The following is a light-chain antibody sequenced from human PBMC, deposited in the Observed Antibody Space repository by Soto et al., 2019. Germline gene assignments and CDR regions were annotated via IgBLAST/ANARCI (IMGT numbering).Light chain of an antibody. CDR1: QSVSNF. CDR3: QQRSYWFT. CDR2: DAS. J-gene: IGKJ5*01. Sequence: EIVLTQSPATLSLSPGERATLSCRASQSVSNFLAWYQQTPGQAPRLLIYDASNRATGIPVRFSGSGSGTDFTLTISSLEPEDFGLYCGQQRSYWFTFGQGTRLEIK. V-gene: IGKV3-11*01.